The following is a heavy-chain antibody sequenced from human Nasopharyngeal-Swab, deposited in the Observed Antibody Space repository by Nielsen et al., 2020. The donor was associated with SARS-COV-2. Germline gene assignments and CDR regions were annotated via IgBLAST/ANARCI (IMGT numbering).Heavy chain of an antibody. Sequence: GESLKISCAASGFTFSSYSMNWVRQAPGKGLEWVSSISSSSSYIYYADSVKGRFTISRDNAKNSLYLQMNSLRAGDTAVYYCARDSTGARYYYYGMDVWGQGTTVTVSS. V-gene: IGHV3-21*01. D-gene: IGHD1-26*01. CDR1: GFTFSSYS. J-gene: IGHJ6*02. CDR2: ISSSSSYI. CDR3: ARDSTGARYYYYGMDV.